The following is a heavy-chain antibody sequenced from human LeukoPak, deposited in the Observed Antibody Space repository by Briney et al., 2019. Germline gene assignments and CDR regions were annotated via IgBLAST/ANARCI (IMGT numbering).Heavy chain of an antibody. CDR3: ARLKFYDSTGYSPGYYMDV. CDR1: GGAIISYY. J-gene: IGHJ6*03. CDR2: IYPTGNT. Sequence: SETLSLTCSVSGGAIISYYWSWIRQPAGKGPEWIGRIYPTGNTDYNPSLKTRITMSTDLSKKQFSLRLRSVTAADTAVYYCARLKFYDSTGYSPGYYMDVWGKGTAVTVSS. D-gene: IGHD3-22*01. V-gene: IGHV4-4*07.